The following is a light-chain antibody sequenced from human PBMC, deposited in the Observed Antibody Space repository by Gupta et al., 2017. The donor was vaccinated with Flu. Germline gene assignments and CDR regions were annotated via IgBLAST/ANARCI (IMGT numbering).Light chain of an antibody. CDR1: QGVTDY. CDR2: DSS. V-gene: IGKV1-33*01. Sequence: PSSRSASVGDRVTITCQASQGVTDYLNWYQQKPGEAPRLLIYDSSKLETGVPSRFSGSGYGTYFTFVISSLQPEDFATYFCQQYDSLPVTFGQGTRLEIK. J-gene: IGKJ5*01. CDR3: QQYDSLPVT.